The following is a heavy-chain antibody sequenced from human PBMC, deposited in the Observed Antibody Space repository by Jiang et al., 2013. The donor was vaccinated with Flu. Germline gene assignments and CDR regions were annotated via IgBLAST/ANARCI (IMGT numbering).Heavy chain of an antibody. CDR3: ARAHCSGGSCYRPYYFDY. J-gene: IGHJ4*02. V-gene: IGHV3-21*01. CDR2: ISSSSSYI. D-gene: IGHD2-15*01. Sequence: ISSSSSYIYYADSVKGRFTISRDNAKNSLYLQMNSLRAEDTAVYYCARAHCSGGSCYRPYYFDYWGQGTLVTVSS.